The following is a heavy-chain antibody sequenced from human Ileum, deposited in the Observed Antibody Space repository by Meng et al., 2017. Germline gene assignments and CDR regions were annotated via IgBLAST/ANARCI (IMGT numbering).Heavy chain of an antibody. CDR3: ARLHISGAPLFKINLFDP. Sequence: GGSLRLSCKGYGYGFTSYSIAWVRQMPGKGLEWMGMIDPTDSDTRYSPSFQGQVNISADKSISTAYLQWSRLEASDTAIYYCARLHISGAPLFKINLFDPWGQGTLVTVSS. D-gene: IGHD3-10*01. V-gene: IGHV5-51*01. J-gene: IGHJ5*02. CDR1: GYGFTSYS. CDR2: IDPTDSDT.